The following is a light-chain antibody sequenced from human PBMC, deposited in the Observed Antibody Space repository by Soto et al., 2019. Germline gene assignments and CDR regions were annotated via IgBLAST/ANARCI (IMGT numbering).Light chain of an antibody. Sequence: QSALTQPRSVSGSPGQSVTISCTGTSSDVGGYNYVSWYQQHPGKAPKFMIYDVTKRPSGVPDRFSGSKSGNTASLTISGLQAEDEADYFCCSYAGSHTVLFGGRTKLTVL. CDR3: CSYAGSHTVL. J-gene: IGLJ2*01. V-gene: IGLV2-11*01. CDR2: DVT. CDR1: SSDVGGYNY.